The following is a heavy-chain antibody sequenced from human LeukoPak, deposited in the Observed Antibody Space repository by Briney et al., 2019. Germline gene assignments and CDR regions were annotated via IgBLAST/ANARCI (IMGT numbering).Heavy chain of an antibody. CDR2: INHSGST. J-gene: IGHJ6*03. V-gene: IGHV4-34*01. CDR3: ASGPKEFGGRRYWYHYMDV. D-gene: IGHD3-3*01. Sequence: PSETLSLTCAVYGGSFSGYYWSWIRQPPGKGLEWIGEINHSGSTNYNPSLKSRVTISVDTSKNQFSLKLSSVTAADTAVYYCASGPKEFGGRRYWYHYMDVWGKGTTVTVSS. CDR1: GGSFSGYY.